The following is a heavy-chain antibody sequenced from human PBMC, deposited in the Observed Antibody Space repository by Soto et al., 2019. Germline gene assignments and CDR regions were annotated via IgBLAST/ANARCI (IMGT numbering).Heavy chain of an antibody. Sequence: GGSLRLSCAASGFTVSSNYMSWVRQAPGKGLEWVSFIYSGGSTYYADSVKGRFAISRDNSQNTLYLQMNSLRAEDTAVYYCARPYSSRLYYYYYYLDVWGRGTTVNV. V-gene: IGHV3-66*01. CDR3: ARPYSSRLYYYYYYLDV. CDR2: IYSGGST. J-gene: IGHJ6*03. D-gene: IGHD6-13*01. CDR1: GFTVSSNY.